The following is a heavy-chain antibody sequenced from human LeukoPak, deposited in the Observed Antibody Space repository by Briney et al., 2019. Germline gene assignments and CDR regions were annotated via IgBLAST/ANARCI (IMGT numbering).Heavy chain of an antibody. Sequence: AGGSLRLSCAASGFSFSTSTMNWVRQAPGRGLEWVSSMSSSGSSIYYADSVKGRFTISRDNSKNTLYLQMNSLRAEDTAVYYCAKGGVTMVRGVIINPYYFDYWGQGTLVTVSS. D-gene: IGHD3-10*01. J-gene: IGHJ4*02. CDR1: GFSFSTST. V-gene: IGHV3-21*04. CDR2: MSSSGSSI. CDR3: AKGGVTMVRGVIINPYYFDY.